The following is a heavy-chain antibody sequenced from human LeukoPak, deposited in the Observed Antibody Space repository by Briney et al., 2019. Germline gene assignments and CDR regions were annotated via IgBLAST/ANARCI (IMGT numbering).Heavy chain of an antibody. V-gene: IGHV1-2*02. Sequence: ASVKVSCKASGYTFTGYYMHWVRQAPGQGLEWMGWINPNSGGTNYAQKFQGRVTMTRDTSISTAYMELSRLRSDDTAVYYCARCDNLFEYQAMGAAFDIWGQGTMVTVSS. D-gene: IGHD2-21*01. CDR3: ARCDNLFEYQAMGAAFDI. CDR2: INPNSGGT. CDR1: GYTFTGYY. J-gene: IGHJ3*02.